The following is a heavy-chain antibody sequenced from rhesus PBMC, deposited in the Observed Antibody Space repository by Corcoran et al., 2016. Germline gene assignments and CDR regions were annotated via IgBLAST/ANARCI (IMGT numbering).Heavy chain of an antibody. CDR1: GFSLSTSGMG. D-gene: IGHD4-4*01. CDR3: ARIDGSLYGLDS. J-gene: IGHJ6*01. Sequence: QVPLTESGPALVKPTQTLTLTCTFSGFSLSTSGMGVVWLRPPPGKALKWLASIYWDDDKYYNTSLRSRLTISKDTSKNQVVLTMTNMDPVDTATYYCARIDGSLYGLDSWGQGVVVTVSS. V-gene: IGHV2S1*01. CDR2: IYWDDDK.